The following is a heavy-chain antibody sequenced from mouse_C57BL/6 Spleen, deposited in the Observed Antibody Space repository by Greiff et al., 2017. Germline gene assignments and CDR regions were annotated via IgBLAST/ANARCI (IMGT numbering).Heavy chain of an antibody. Sequence: VQLQQPGAELVKPGASVKLSCKASGYTFTSYWMQWVKQRPGQGLEWIGEIDPSDSYTNYNQKFKGKATLTVDTSSSTAYMQLSSLTSEDSAVYYCARGVLRYWGKGTTLTVSS. CDR1: GYTFTSYW. V-gene: IGHV1-50*01. J-gene: IGHJ2*01. CDR3: ARGVLRY. CDR2: IDPSDSYT. D-gene: IGHD1-1*01.